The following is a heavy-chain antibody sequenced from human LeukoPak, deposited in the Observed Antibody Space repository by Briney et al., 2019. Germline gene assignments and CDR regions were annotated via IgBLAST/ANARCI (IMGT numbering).Heavy chain of an antibody. CDR2: MNQDGSEK. CDR3: ARHGPPRDGYNSNSFDY. J-gene: IGHJ4*02. V-gene: IGHV3-7*03. Sequence: PGGSLRLSCAASGFTFSSYWMSWVRQAPGKGLEWVANMNQDGSEKYYVDSVKGRFTISRDNAKNSLYLQMNNLRAEDTAVYYCARHGPPRDGYNSNSFDYWGQGTLVTVSS. D-gene: IGHD5-24*01. CDR1: GFTFSSYW.